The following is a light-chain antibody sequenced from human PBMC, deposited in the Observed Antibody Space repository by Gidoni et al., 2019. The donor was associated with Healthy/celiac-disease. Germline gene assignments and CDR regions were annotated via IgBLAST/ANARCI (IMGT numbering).Light chain of an antibody. CDR3: QQSYSTLEFT. CDR2: AAS. V-gene: IGKV1-39*01. J-gene: IGKJ3*01. Sequence: DIQMTQSPSSLSASVGDRVTITCRASQSISSYLNWYQQIPGKVPKLLIYAASSLQSGGPSRFSCSGSWTDFTLTIISLQPEDFATYYCQQSYSTLEFTFGPGTKVDIK. CDR1: QSISSY.